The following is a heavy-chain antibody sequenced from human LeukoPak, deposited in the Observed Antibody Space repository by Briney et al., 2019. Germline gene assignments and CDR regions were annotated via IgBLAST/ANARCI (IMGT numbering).Heavy chain of an antibody. CDR2: IYYSGST. J-gene: IGHJ6*02. V-gene: IGHV4-59*01. CDR3: AGVPVYYGMDV. Sequence: SETLSLTCTVSGGSISSYYWSWIRQPPGKGLEWIGYIYYSGSTNYNPSVKSRVTISVDTSKNQFSLKMSSVTAADTAVYYCAGVPVYYGMDVWGQGTTVTVSS. CDR1: GGSISSYY.